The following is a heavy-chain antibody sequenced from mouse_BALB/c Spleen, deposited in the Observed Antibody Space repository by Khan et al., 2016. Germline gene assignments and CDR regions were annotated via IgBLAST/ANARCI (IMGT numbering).Heavy chain of an antibody. J-gene: IGHJ3*01. V-gene: IGHV9-3-1*01. CDR2: INTYTGES. Sequence: QIQLVQSGPELKKPGETVKISCKAPGYTFTNYGMNWVKQAPGKGLKWMGWINTYTGESTYADDFKGRFAISLQTSASTAYLQINNLKNEDTAAYFCAIGGDYGGFASWGQGTLVTVSA. D-gene: IGHD2-13*01. CDR3: AIGGDYGGFAS. CDR1: GYTFTNYG.